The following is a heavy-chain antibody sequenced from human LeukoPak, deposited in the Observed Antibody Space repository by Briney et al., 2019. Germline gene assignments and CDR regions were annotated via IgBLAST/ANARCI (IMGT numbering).Heavy chain of an antibody. Sequence: KTSETLPLTCAVYGGSFSGYYWSWIRQPPGKGLEWIGEINHSGSTNYNPSLKSRVTIAVDTSKNQFCLKLSSVTAADTAVYYCARQAYSSSWYFQHWGQGTLVTVSS. D-gene: IGHD6-13*01. CDR2: INHSGST. CDR3: ARQAYSSSWYFQH. CDR1: GGSFSGYY. J-gene: IGHJ1*01. V-gene: IGHV4-34*01.